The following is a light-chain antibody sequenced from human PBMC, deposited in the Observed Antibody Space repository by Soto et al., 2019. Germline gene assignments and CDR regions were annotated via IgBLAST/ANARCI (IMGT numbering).Light chain of an antibody. Sequence: EIVLTQSPGTLSLSPGERATLSCRASQSVSSNYFAWYQQKPGQSPRLLIYGASRRATGIPDRFSGSGSGTDFTLTISRLEPEDFAVYYCQQYGSSPPLTCGGWTKVEVK. J-gene: IGKJ4*01. CDR3: QQYGSSPPLT. CDR2: GAS. CDR1: QSVSSNY. V-gene: IGKV3-20*01.